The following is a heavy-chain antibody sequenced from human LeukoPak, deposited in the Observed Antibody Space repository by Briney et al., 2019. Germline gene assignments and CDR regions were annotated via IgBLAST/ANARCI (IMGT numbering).Heavy chain of an antibody. CDR1: GFTFSSYA. CDR3: AKSISIRPIVMIDY. CDR2: ISGSGGST. Sequence: GGSLRLSCAASGFTFSSYAMNWVRQAPGKGLEWVSGISGSGGSTYYADSVKGRFTISRDNSKNTLYLQMNSLRAEDTAVYYCAKSISIRPIVMIDYWGQGTLVTVSS. D-gene: IGHD2/OR15-2a*01. J-gene: IGHJ4*02. V-gene: IGHV3-23*01.